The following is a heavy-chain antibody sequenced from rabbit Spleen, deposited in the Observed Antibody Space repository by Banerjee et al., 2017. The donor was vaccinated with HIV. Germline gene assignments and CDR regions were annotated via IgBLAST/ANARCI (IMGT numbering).Heavy chain of an antibody. D-gene: IGHD8-1*01. J-gene: IGHJ4*01. V-gene: IGHV1S47*01. Sequence: QEQLVETGGGLVQPGGSLTLSCKASGFDFSRYGMSWARQAPGKGLEWIGYIDPVFGSTYYASWVNGRFSISRENTQNTLYLQLNSLTAADTATYFCARDGAGSSYFNLWGPGTLVTVS. CDR3: ARDGAGSSYFNL. CDR1: GFDFSRYG. CDR2: IDPVFGST.